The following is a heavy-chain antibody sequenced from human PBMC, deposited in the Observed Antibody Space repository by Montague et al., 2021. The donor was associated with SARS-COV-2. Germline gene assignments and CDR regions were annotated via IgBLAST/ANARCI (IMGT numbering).Heavy chain of an antibody. D-gene: IGHD4-23*01. V-gene: IGHV4-59*01. CDR2: IYDGGAV. CDR1: GGSITGYY. Sequence: SETLSLTCTVSGGSITGYYWSWLRRSPGKGLEWIAYIYDGGAVNYNPSLGSRVTISTDTSKSQLSLKVNSVTAADTAVYYCVRDHPYGGPRGAYDIWGQGTVVTVS. J-gene: IGHJ3*02. CDR3: VRDHPYGGPRGAYDI.